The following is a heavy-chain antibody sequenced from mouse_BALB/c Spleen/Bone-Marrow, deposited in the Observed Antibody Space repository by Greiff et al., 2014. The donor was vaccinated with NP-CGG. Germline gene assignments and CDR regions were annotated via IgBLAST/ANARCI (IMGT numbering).Heavy chain of an antibody. CDR1: GYVFSSYW. V-gene: IGHV1-80*01. CDR2: IYPGDGDT. Sequence: VQLQQSGAELVRPGSSVKISCKASGYVFSSYWMNWVKQRPGQGLEWIGQIYPGDGDTNYNGKFKGKATLTADKSSSTAYMQLRSLTSADYAVYFCARKYGDYWGQGTTLTVSS. CDR3: ARKYGDY. J-gene: IGHJ2*01. D-gene: IGHD2-10*02.